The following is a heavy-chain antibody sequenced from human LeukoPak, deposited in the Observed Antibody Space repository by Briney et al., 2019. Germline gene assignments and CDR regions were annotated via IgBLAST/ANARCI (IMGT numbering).Heavy chain of an antibody. CDR2: IYPGDSET. CDR1: GYRFSNYW. D-gene: IGHD6-13*01. CDR3: ARGDSSSWYAY. J-gene: IGHJ4*02. Sequence: GESLKISCKGSGYRFSNYWIAWVRQMPGRGLEWMGIIYPGDSETRYSPPFQGQVTISADKSISTAYLQWSSLKASDTAMYYWARGDSSSWYAYWGQGTLVTVSS. V-gene: IGHV5-51*01.